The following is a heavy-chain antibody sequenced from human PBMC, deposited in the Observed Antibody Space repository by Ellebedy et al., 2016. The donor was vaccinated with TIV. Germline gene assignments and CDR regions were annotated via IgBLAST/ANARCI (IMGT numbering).Heavy chain of an antibody. CDR1: GGSISSSSYY. CDR2: IYYSGST. D-gene: IGHD4-17*01. V-gene: IGHV4-39*01. J-gene: IGHJ4*02. Sequence: SETLSLXXTVSGGSISSSSYYWGWIRQPPGKGLEWIGSIYYSGSTYYNPSLKSRVTISVDTSKNQFSLKLSSVTAADTAVYYCGTGLRFNCWGQGTLVTVSS. CDR3: GTGLRFNC.